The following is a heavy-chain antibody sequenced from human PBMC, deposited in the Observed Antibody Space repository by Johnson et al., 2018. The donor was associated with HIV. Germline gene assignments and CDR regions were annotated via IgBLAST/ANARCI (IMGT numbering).Heavy chain of an antibody. J-gene: IGHJ3*02. CDR1: GFTFSSYG. CDR3: AEDVELHGAFDI. CDR2: IRYDGSNK. V-gene: IGHV3-30*02. Sequence: QVLLVESGGGLIQPGGSLRLSCAASGFTFSSYGMHWVRQAPGKGLEWVAFIRYDGSNKYYADSVKGRFTISRDNSKNTLYLQMNSLRAEDTAVYYCAEDVELHGAFDIWGQGTMVTVSS. D-gene: IGHD1-26*01.